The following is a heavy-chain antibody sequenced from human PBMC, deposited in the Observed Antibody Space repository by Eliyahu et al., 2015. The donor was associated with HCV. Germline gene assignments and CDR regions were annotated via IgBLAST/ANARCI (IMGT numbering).Heavy chain of an antibody. Sequence: QGQLMESGGGVVQPGGXLXLXCXTSGFTXMTYGMXWVRQAPDKGLEXLAYIWYDGSKIYYKDSVKGRFSISRDNSKNTLFLQMNSLRPEDTAVYYCAKGDLGPSMIRGPNHWGQGTLVTVSS. D-gene: IGHD3-10*01. V-gene: IGHV3-30*02. CDR1: GFTXMTYG. CDR3: AKGDLGPSMIRGPNH. J-gene: IGHJ4*02. CDR2: IWYDGSKI.